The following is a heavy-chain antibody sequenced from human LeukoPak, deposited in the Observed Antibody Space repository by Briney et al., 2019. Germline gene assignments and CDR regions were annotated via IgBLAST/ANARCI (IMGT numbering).Heavy chain of an antibody. Sequence: SETPFLTFAVYGGSFSGYYWSWIRQPPGKGLEWIGEINHSGSTNYNPSLKSRVTISVDTSKNQFSLKLTSVTAADTAVYYCARGTLKSPTRPRDYWGQGNLATVSS. CDR3: ARGTLKSPTRPRDY. J-gene: IGHJ4*02. CDR1: GGSFSGYY. CDR2: INHSGST. V-gene: IGHV4-34*01.